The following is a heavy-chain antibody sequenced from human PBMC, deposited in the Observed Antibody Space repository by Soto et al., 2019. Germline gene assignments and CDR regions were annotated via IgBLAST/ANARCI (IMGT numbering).Heavy chain of an antibody. Sequence: SETLSLTCTFSGGSVANSSYYWGWIRQSPGKGLEWIGSVYYRGRSYSKSSVKSRVTISVDTSKNQFSLNFNSVTASDTALYYCVSQRTTVLTQAYFDYWGPGALVT. CDR1: GGSVANSSYY. V-gene: IGHV4-39*01. D-gene: IGHD4-17*01. J-gene: IGHJ4*02. CDR2: VYYRGRS. CDR3: VSQRTTVLTQAYFDY.